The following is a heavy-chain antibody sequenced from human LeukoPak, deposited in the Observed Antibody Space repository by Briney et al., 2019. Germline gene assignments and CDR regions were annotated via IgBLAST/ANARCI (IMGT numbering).Heavy chain of an antibody. D-gene: IGHD2-15*01. Sequence: PGGSLRLSCVASGFTFSNFWMSWVRQAPGKGLEWVANVKEDESEKYYVDSVEGRFTISRDNTKNSLYLQMNRLRAEDAAVYYCARRLCGGGSCYRVPQPSYMDVWGGGTTVTVSS. CDR2: VKEDESEK. CDR1: GFTFSNFW. CDR3: ARRLCGGGSCYRVPQPSYMDV. J-gene: IGHJ6*03. V-gene: IGHV3-7*01.